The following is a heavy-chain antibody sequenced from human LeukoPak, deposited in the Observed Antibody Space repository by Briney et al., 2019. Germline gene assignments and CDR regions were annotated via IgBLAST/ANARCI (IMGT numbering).Heavy chain of an antibody. CDR3: VRDRELNY. V-gene: IGHV4-59*01. CDR1: GVSISSYY. D-gene: IGHD1-7*01. CDR2: IYYSGST. Sequence: PSETLSLTCTVSGVSISSYYWTWIRQPPGKGLEWIGNIYYSGSTNYNPSLKSRVTILVDTSKNQFSLKLSSVTAADTAVYYCVRDRELNYWGQGTLVTVSS. J-gene: IGHJ4*02.